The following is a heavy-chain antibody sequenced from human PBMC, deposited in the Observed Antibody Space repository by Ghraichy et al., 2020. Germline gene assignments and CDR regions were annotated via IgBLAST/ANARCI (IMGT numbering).Heavy chain of an antibody. CDR3: VHSGAVTTGMDV. CDR2: IYWNDDK. V-gene: IGHV2-5*01. D-gene: IGHD4-11*01. J-gene: IGHJ6*02. Sequence: SGPTLVKPTQTLTLTCTFSGFSLSSTGVGVGWIRQPPGKALEWLAIIYWNDDKRYRSSLKSRLTISKDTAKNQVVLTMTNMDPVDTATYYCVHSGAVTTGMDVWGQGTTVTVSS. CDR1: GFSLSSTGVG.